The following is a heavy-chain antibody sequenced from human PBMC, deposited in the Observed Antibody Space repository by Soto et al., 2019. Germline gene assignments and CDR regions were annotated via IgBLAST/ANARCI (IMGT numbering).Heavy chain of an antibody. V-gene: IGHV4-31*03. CDR3: ARTQAGADYYCGLDV. J-gene: IGHJ6*02. Sequence: SQTLSLTCTVSDDSITSGAYYWGLISQPPGKGLEWIGTIHYSGSTYYNPSLKSRITQSIDTSKNQFSLKLSSVTAADTAIYYCARTQAGADYYCGLDVWGQGTTVTVSS. CDR1: DDSITSGAYY. CDR2: IHYSGST.